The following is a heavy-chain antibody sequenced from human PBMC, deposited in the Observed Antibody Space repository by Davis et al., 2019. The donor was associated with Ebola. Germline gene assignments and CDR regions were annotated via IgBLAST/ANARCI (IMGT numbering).Heavy chain of an antibody. V-gene: IGHV3-23*01. D-gene: IGHD3-3*01. J-gene: IGHJ4*02. CDR3: ARKSGVDY. Sequence: GESLKISCAASGFTFSNYAMSWVRQAPGKGLEWVSAISGSGGSTYYADSVKGRFTISRDNSKNTLYLQMNSLRAEDTAVYYCARKSGVDYWGQGTLVTVSS. CDR1: GFTFSNYA. CDR2: ISGSGGST.